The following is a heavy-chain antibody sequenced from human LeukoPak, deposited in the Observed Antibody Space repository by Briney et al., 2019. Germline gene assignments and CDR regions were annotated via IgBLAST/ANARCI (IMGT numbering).Heavy chain of an antibody. J-gene: IGHJ4*02. D-gene: IGHD3-22*01. CDR3: ATPLGRGYSVHYFDY. CDR1: GFTFDDYA. Sequence: GGSLRLSCAASGFTFDDYAVHWARQAPGKGLECVSLISGDGGSTYYADSVKGRFTVSRDNRKNSLYLQMNSLRTEDTALYYCATPLGRGYSVHYFDYWGEGTLVTVSS. V-gene: IGHV3-43*02. CDR2: ISGDGGST.